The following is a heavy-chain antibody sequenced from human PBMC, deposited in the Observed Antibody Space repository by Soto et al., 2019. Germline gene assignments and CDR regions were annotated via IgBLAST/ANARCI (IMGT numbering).Heavy chain of an antibody. CDR3: SRDRSADRFVQYFQH. J-gene: IGHJ1*01. Sequence: GSLILSCAAPGFTFSDYYMSWIRQAPGRGMEWVSYISSSDSIVSYADSVKGRFTISRDNAKNSLYLQMHSLISEDTAVYYCSRDRSADRFVQYFQHWGPGTLVTVSS. CDR1: GFTFSDYY. V-gene: IGHV3-11*04. D-gene: IGHD6-19*01. CDR2: ISSSDSIV.